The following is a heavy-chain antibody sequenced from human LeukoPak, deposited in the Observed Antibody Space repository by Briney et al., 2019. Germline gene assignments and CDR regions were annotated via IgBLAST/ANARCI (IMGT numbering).Heavy chain of an antibody. J-gene: IGHJ3*02. CDR3: ARGGNAFDI. CDR1: GGSISRGGYY. V-gene: IGHV4-31*03. CDR2: IYYSGST. Sequence: SETLSLTCTVSGGSISRGGYYWGWIRQHPGKGLEWIGYIYYSGSTYYNPSLKSRVTISVDTSKNQFSLKLSSVTAADTAVYYCARGGNAFDIWGQGTMVTVSS. D-gene: IGHD1-26*01.